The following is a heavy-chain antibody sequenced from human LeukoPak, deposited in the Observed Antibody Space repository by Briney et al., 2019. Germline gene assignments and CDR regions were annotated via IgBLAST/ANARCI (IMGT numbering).Heavy chain of an antibody. V-gene: IGHV4-59*01. CDR2: IYYSGST. CDR1: GGSISSYY. Sequence: SETLSLTCTVSGGSISSYYWSWIRQPPGKGLEWIGYIYYSGSTNYNPSLKSRVTISEDTSKNQFSLKLSSVTAADTAVYYCARVTGYVIEDYFDYWGQGTLVTVSS. CDR3: ARVTGYVIEDYFDY. J-gene: IGHJ4*02. D-gene: IGHD3-22*01.